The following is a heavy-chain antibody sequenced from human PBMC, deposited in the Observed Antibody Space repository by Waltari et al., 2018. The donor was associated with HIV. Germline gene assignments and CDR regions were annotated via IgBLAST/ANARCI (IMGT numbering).Heavy chain of an antibody. V-gene: IGHV3-21*02. J-gene: IGHJ5*02. Sequence: EVQLVESGGGPVQPGGSLRLSWVTSGFIFNTFRMNWVRQAPGKGPEWVSSISSSGNFKHYADSVKGRFTISRDNAENSLYLQMNGLRAEDTAIYYCARDSRGSTWSLNWFDPWGQGTLVTVSS. CDR2: ISSSGNFK. D-gene: IGHD6-6*01. CDR3: ARDSRGSTWSLNWFDP. CDR1: GFIFNTFR.